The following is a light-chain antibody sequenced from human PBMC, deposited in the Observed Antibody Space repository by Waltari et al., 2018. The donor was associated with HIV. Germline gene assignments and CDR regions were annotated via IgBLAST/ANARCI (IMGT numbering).Light chain of an antibody. Sequence: QSVLTQPTSASGTPGQRATIACSGRRSNIGSNPVSWYQPLPGTDPKLLISDNNPRPSGVPYRFSGSKSGTSASLAISGLQSEDEGDYFCAAWDDSLNGLFGGGTKLTV. V-gene: IGLV1-44*01. CDR1: RSNIGSNP. CDR2: DNN. J-gene: IGLJ2*01. CDR3: AAWDDSLNGL.